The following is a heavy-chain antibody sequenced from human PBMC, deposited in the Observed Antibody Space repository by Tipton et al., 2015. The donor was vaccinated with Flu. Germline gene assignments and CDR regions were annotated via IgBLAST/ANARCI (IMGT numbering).Heavy chain of an antibody. CDR1: GFTFGNYP. Sequence: SLRLSCAGSGFTFGNYPMAWVRQAPGKGLQWVSSMDTSGGRTYYVDSVKGRFTISRDDSENTLYLQMSNLRVEDTAVYFCASVVSGWYTYWGQGTLVTVSS. CDR3: ASVVSGWYTY. D-gene: IGHD6-19*01. J-gene: IGHJ4*02. V-gene: IGHV3-23*05. CDR2: MDTSGGRT.